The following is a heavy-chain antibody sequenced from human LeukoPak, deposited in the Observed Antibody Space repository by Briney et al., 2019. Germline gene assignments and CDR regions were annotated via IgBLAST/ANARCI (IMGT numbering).Heavy chain of an antibody. CDR3: ARDRHIAAAVYYYYMDV. Sequence: KPGASAKVSCKASGYTFTSYIISWVRQAPGQWLEWMGWINAYNGNTDYAQRVQGRVTMTTDTSTSTAYMEVRSLRSDDTAVYYCARDRHIAAAVYYYYMDVWGKGTPVTVSS. J-gene: IGHJ6*03. CDR1: GYTFTSYI. V-gene: IGHV1-18*01. CDR2: INAYNGNT. D-gene: IGHD6-13*01.